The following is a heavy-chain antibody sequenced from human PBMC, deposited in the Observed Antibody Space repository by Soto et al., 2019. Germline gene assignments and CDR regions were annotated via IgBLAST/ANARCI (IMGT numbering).Heavy chain of an antibody. CDR2: MNSDGSTT. J-gene: IGHJ4*02. D-gene: IGHD2-2*01. V-gene: IGHV3-74*01. CDR1: GFTFSSYA. Sequence: GGSLRLSCAASGFTFSSYAMHWVRQAPGKGLEWVSRMNSDGSTTNYADSVKGRFTVSRDNAKNTLYLQMNSLRAEDTAVYYCARAEPAAPFDYWGQGTLVTVSS. CDR3: ARAEPAAPFDY.